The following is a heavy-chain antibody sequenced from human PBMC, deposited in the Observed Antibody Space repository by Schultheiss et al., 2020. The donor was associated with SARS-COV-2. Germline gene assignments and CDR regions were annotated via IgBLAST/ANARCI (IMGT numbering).Heavy chain of an antibody. CDR2: IYHSGST. J-gene: IGHJ4*02. V-gene: IGHV4-59*08. CDR1: GGSLSPYY. D-gene: IGHD3-3*01. Sequence: SQTLSLTCSVAGGSLSPYYWSWIRQSPGKGLEWIGHIYHSGSTNYNPSLKSRVTISVDTSKNQFSLKLSSVTAADTAVYYCARHARVYYDVWSGDKKYYFDYWGQGTLVTVSS. CDR3: ARHARVYYDVWSGDKKYYFDY.